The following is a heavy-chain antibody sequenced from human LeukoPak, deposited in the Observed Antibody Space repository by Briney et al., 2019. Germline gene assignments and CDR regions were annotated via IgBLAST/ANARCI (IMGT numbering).Heavy chain of an antibody. V-gene: IGHV3-23*01. CDR3: AKDLPAAYFDY. CDR1: GFTFSSYA. D-gene: IGHD2-2*01. J-gene: IGHJ4*02. Sequence: GGSLRLSCAASGFTFSSYAMSWVRQAPGKGLEWVSAISGSGGSTYYADSVKGRFTISRDNSRTTVYLQMNSLRAEDTAVYHCAKDLPAAYFDYWGQGTLVTVSS. CDR2: ISGSGGST.